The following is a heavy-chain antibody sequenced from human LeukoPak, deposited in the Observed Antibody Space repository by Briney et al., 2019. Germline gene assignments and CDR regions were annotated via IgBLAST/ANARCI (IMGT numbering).Heavy chain of an antibody. V-gene: IGHV4-4*07. CDR3: ARDRGSGSAAFDI. D-gene: IGHD1-26*01. J-gene: IGHJ3*02. CDR1: GASISSYH. CDR2: IYTSGST. Sequence: SETLSLTCTVSGASISSYHWSWIRQPAGKGLEWIGHIYTSGSTNYNPSLRSRVTMSVDTSKNQFSLKLSSVTAADTAVYYCARDRGSGSAAFDIWGQGTMVTVSS.